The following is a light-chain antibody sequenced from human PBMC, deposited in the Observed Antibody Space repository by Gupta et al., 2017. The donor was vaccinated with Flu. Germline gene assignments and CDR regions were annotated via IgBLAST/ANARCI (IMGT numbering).Light chain of an antibody. CDR3: QRYDSLWT. J-gene: IGKJ1*01. V-gene: IGKV1-5*03. Sequence: IQMTRSPSPLSASVGDRVTITCRASQSIRISLAWYQQKPGKVPKLLIYKASTLATGVPSRFSGSESGTEFTLTINSLQPDDSATYYCQRYDSLWTFGQGTRVEVK. CDR1: QSIRIS. CDR2: KAS.